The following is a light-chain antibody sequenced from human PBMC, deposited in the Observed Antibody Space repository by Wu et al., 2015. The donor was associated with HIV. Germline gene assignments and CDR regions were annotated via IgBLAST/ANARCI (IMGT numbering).Light chain of an antibody. J-gene: IGKJ4*01. CDR3: QQYGGAPFT. V-gene: IGKV3-15*01. Sequence: EIVMTQSPATLSVSPGERATLSCGASQSVSSNLAWYQQRPGQAPRLLIYGASTRATGIPARFSGSGSGTDFTLTISRLEPEDFAVYYCQQYGGAPFTFGGGTKMEI. CDR2: GAS. CDR1: QSVSSN.